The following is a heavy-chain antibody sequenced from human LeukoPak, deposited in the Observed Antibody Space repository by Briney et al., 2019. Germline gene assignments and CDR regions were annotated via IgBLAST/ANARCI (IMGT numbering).Heavy chain of an antibody. CDR1: GFTFSSYW. D-gene: IGHD3-10*01. CDR2: IKQDGSEK. J-gene: IGHJ6*02. V-gene: IGHV3-7*01. CDR3: ARARRWITMVRGEYWDV. Sequence: GGSPRLSCAASGFTFSSYWMSWVRQAPGKGLEWVANIKQDGSEKYYVDSVKGRFTISRDNAKNSLYLQMNSLRAEDTAVYYCARARRWITMVRGEYWDVWGQGTTVTVSS.